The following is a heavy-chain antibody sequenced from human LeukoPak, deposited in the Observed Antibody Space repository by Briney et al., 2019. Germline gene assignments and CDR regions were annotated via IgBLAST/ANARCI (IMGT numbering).Heavy chain of an antibody. V-gene: IGHV1-46*01. Sequence: ASVKVSCKASGYTFTSYYMHWVRQAPGQGLEWMGIINPSGGSTSYAQKFQGRVTMTRDTSTSTVYMELSSLKSEDTAVYYCARDTALVTAPVYYGMDVRGQGTTVTVSS. J-gene: IGHJ6*02. CDR1: GYTFTSYY. CDR2: INPSGGST. CDR3: ARDTALVTAPVYYGMDV. D-gene: IGHD5-18*01.